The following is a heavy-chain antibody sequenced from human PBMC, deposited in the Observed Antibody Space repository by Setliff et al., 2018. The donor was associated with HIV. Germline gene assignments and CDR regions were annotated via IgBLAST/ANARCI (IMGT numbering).Heavy chain of an antibody. J-gene: IGHJ4*02. Sequence: PSETLSLTCTVSGGPISSYYWSWIRQPPGKGLEWIGYIYIYNSGSTNYNPSLTSRVTISADTSRNQFSLKLTSVTAADTAIYYCARGVNFDYWGQGTQVTVSS. CDR2: IYIYNSGST. CDR1: GGPISSYY. CDR3: ARGVNFDY. D-gene: IGHD3-3*01. V-gene: IGHV4-59*01.